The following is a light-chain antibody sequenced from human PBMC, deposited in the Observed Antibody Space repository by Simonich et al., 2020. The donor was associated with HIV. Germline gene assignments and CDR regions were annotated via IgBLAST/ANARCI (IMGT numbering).Light chain of an antibody. CDR1: SGHSSYA. CDR3: QTWGTGSWV. Sequence: QLVLTQSPSASASLGASVKLTCTLSSGHSSYAIAWHQQQPEKGPRYLMKLNSDGSHSKGDWIPYRFSGSSAGAERYLTISSLHSEDEADYYCQTWGTGSWVFGGGTKLTVL. J-gene: IGLJ3*02. V-gene: IGLV4-69*01. CDR2: LNSDGSH.